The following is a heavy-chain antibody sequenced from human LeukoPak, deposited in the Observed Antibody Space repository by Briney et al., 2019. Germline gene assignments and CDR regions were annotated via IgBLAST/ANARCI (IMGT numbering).Heavy chain of an antibody. J-gene: IGHJ4*02. D-gene: IGHD3-22*01. Sequence: SETLSLTCAVYGVSFSGYYWNWIRQPPGRGLEWIGEINHSGSTNYNPSLKSRVTISVDTSKNQFSLKLSSVTAADTAVYSCARGQQYYHDSSGYWVFDYWGQGTLVTVSS. CDR2: INHSGST. CDR3: ARGQQYYHDSSGYWVFDY. CDR1: GVSFSGYY. V-gene: IGHV4-34*01.